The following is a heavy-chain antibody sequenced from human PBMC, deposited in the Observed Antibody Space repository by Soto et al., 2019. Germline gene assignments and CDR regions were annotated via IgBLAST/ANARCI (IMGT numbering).Heavy chain of an antibody. V-gene: IGHV4-59*01. CDR2: IYYSGST. CDR1: GGSISSYY. CDR3: ASGGSCYSRYCYFDY. D-gene: IGHD2-15*01. J-gene: IGHJ4*02. Sequence: LSLTCTVSGGSISSYYWSWIRQPPGKGLEWIGYIYYSGSTNYNPSLKSRVTISVDTSKNQFSLKLSSVTAADTAVYYCASGGSCYSRYCYFDYWGQGTLVTVSS.